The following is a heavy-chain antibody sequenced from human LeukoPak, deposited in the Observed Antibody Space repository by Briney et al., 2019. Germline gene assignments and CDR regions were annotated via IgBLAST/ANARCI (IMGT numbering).Heavy chain of an antibody. CDR1: GFTVSSNY. CDR2: IYSGGST. J-gene: IGHJ6*02. V-gene: IGHV3-53*01. Sequence: PGGSLRLSCAASGFTVSSNYMSWVRQAPGKGLEWVSIIYSGGSTYYADSVKGRFTVSRDNSKNTLSLQMNSLRAEDTAVYYCARGQSGTPHHYSGMDVWGQGTTVTVSS. D-gene: IGHD3-10*01. CDR3: ARGQSGTPHHYSGMDV.